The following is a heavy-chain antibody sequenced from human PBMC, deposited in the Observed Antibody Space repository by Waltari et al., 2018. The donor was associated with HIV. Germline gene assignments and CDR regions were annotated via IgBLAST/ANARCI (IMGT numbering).Heavy chain of an antibody. CDR2: ISAHNGNT. V-gene: IGHV1-18*01. D-gene: IGHD1-26*01. J-gene: IGHJ4*02. Sequence: QVQLVQSGAEVEKPGASMKVSCKASGYTYITYGIAWVRQAPRQGLDWVGWISAHNGNTIYAEKCQDRITMTIDTSSKSAYLQLRSVRSDDTAIYYCARVVRDLVGATVDHWGPGTLVTVSS. CDR1: GYTYITYG. CDR3: ARVVRDLVGATVDH.